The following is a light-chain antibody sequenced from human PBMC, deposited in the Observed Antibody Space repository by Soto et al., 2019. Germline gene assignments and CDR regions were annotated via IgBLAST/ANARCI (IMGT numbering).Light chain of an antibody. Sequence: QSVLTQPASVSGSPGQSITISCSGTASDIGNYNYVSWYQVHPGKAPKLLIYGVSNRPSGVSNRFSGSKSGNAASLTISGLQAEDEADYYCSSYSAYTTLWVFGGGTQLTVL. J-gene: IGLJ3*02. CDR3: SSYSAYTTLWV. CDR1: ASDIGNYNY. V-gene: IGLV2-14*01. CDR2: GVS.